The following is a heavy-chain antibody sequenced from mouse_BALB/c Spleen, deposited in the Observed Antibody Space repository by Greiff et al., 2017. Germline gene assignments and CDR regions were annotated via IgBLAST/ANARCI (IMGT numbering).Heavy chain of an antibody. V-gene: IGHV2-9*02. Sequence: QVQLKQSGPGLVAPSQSLSITCTVSGFSLTSYGVHWVRQPPGKGLEWLGVIWAGGSTNYNSALMSRLSISKDNSKSQVFLNMNSLQTDYTAMYYCAREDGSFAYWGQGTLVTVSA. CDR1: GFSLTSYG. J-gene: IGHJ3*01. CDR2: IWAGGST. CDR3: AREDGSFAY. D-gene: IGHD2-3*01.